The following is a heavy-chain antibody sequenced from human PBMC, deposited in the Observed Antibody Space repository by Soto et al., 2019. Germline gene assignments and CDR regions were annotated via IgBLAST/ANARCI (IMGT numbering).Heavy chain of an antibody. CDR2: IGRSGTTT. J-gene: IGHJ3*01. V-gene: IGHV3-48*03. D-gene: IGHD3-16*01. Sequence: EVQLVESGGGLVLPGGSLRLSCSASGLTFSNYEMNWVRQAPGKGLEWVSYIGRSGTTTYYADSLNGRFTISRDNAKNSLYLQMNRLRTEERAVYYCPTRWGGGGAFDFWGQGTMVTVSS. CDR1: GLTFSNYE. CDR3: PTRWGGGGAFDF.